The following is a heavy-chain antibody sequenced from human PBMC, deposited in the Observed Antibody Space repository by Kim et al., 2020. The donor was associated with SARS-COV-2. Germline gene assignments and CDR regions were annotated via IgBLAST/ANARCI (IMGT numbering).Heavy chain of an antibody. D-gene: IGHD1-26*01. V-gene: IGHV4-39*01. J-gene: IGHJ4*02. CDR3: AAHHRSGTYYVNF. CDR1: GVSIRTSGDY. Sequence: SETLSLTCTVSGVSIRTSGDYWGWIRQPPGKGLEWIGNIYYSGTTYYNPSLKSRVTISVDTSKDQFSLKLSSVTATDTAVYFCAAHHRSGTYYVNFWGQGTLVTVSS. CDR2: IYYSGTT.